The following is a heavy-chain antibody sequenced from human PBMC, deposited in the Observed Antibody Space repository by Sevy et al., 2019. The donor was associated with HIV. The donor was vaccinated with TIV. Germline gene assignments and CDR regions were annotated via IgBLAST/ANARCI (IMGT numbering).Heavy chain of an antibody. CDR3: AKEGYYDILTGHHDGGMHV. J-gene: IGHJ6*02. CDR1: GFIFNSQD. D-gene: IGHD3-9*01. CDR2: IRYDGNDK. V-gene: IGHV3-30*02. Sequence: GGSLRLSCLASGFIFNSQDMHWVRQTPGKGLEWVAFIRYDGNDKYYVDSVKGRFTISRDNSKNTLYLQMNSLRAGDSGIYYCAKEGYYDILTGHHDGGMHVWGQGTTVTVSS.